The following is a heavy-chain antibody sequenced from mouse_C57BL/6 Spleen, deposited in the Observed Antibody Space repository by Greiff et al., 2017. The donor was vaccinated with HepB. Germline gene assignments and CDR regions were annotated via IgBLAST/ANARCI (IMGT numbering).Heavy chain of an antibody. CDR2: ISYSGST. J-gene: IGHJ1*03. D-gene: IGHD1-1*01. CDR1: GYSITSDY. V-gene: IGHV3-8*01. Sequence: EVKLMESGPGLAKPSQTLSFTCSVTGYSITSDYWNWIRKFPGNKLEYMGYISYSGSTNYNPSLKSRISITRDTSKNQYYLQLNSVTTEDTATYYCARRHYGSPYWYFDVWGTGTTVTVAS. CDR3: ARRHYGSPYWYFDV.